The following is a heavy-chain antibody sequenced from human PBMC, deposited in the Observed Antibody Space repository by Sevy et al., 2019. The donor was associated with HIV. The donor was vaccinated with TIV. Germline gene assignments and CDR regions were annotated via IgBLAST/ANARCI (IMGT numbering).Heavy chain of an antibody. D-gene: IGHD1-1*01. CDR2: IFYSGST. V-gene: IGHV4-39*01. CDR1: GGSISSSSYY. Sequence: SETLSLTCTVSGGSISSSSYYWGWIRQPPGKGLEWIGIIFYSGSTYYHPSLKSRVTISVDTSKNQFSLKLSSVTAADTAVYYGAADGTTGTRSEDYWGQGTLVTVSS. J-gene: IGHJ4*02. CDR3: AADGTTGTRSEDY.